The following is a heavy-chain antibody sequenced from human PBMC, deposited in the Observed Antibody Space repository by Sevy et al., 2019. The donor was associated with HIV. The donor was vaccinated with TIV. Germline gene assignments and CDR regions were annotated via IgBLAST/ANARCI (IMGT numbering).Heavy chain of an antibody. J-gene: IGHJ4*02. CDR2: INPKSGGT. D-gene: IGHD1-26*01. Sequence: ASVKVSCRASGYTFTDNYVHWVRQAPGQGLEWMGRINPKSGGTKYAQTFQGRFTMTRDTSISTAYMEVTRLRFDDTALHYCAREAGSTYYGLIDFWGQGSLVTVSS. V-gene: IGHV1-2*06. CDR3: AREAGSTYYGLIDF. CDR1: GYTFTDNY.